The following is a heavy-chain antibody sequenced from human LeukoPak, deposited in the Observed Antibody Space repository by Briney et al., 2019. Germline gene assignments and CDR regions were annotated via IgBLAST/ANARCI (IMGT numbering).Heavy chain of an antibody. V-gene: IGHV3-21*01. CDR2: ISSSSSYI. Sequence: GGSLRLSCAASGFTFSSYAMSWVRQAPGKGLEWVSSISSSSSYIYYAGSVKGRFTISRDNAKNSLYLQMNSLRAEDTAVYYCARDWRGSYLYYFDYWGQGTLVTVSS. CDR1: GFTFSSYA. CDR3: ARDWRGSYLYYFDY. J-gene: IGHJ4*02. D-gene: IGHD1-26*01.